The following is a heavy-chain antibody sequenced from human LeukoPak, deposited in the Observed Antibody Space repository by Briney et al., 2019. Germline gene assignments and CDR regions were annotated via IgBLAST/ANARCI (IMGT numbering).Heavy chain of an antibody. Sequence: PSETLSLTCTVSGGSISSYYWSWIRQPPGKGLEWIGYIYYSGSTNYNPSLKSRVTISVDTSKNQFSLKLSSVTAADTAVYYCAREDSSSWDAGFDYWGQGTLVTVSS. CDR2: IYYSGST. V-gene: IGHV4-59*01. CDR3: AREDSSSWDAGFDY. CDR1: GGSISSYY. J-gene: IGHJ4*02. D-gene: IGHD6-13*01.